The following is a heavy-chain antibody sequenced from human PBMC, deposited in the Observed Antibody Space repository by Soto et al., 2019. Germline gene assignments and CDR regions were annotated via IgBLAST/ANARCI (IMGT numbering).Heavy chain of an antibody. V-gene: IGHV3-30*18. D-gene: IGHD3-16*02. J-gene: IGHJ5*02. CDR1: GFTFSSYG. CDR3: AKDRSGYDYVWGSYRRNWFDP. Sequence: GGSLRLSCAASGFTFSSYGMHWVRQAPGKGLEWVAVISYDGSNKYYADSVKGRFTISRDNSKNTLYLQMNSLRAEDTAVYYCAKDRSGYDYVWGSYRRNWFDPWGQGTLVTVSS. CDR2: ISYDGSNK.